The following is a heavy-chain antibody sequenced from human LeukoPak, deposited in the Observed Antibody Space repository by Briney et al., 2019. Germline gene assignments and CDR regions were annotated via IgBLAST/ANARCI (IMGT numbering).Heavy chain of an antibody. D-gene: IGHD2-15*01. V-gene: IGHV3-30*02. Sequence: GGSLRLSCAASGFTFSSYGMHWVRQAPGKGLEWVAFIRYDGSNKYYADSVKGRFTISRDNSKNTLYLQMNSLRAEDTAVYYWAKDLEDIVVVVAATLVGPFDYWGQGTLVTVSS. CDR3: AKDLEDIVVVVAATLVGPFDY. CDR2: IRYDGSNK. J-gene: IGHJ4*02. CDR1: GFTFSSYG.